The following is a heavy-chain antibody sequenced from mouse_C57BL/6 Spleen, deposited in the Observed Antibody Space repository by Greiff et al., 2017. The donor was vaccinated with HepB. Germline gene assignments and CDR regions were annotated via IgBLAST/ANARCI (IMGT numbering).Heavy chain of an antibody. V-gene: IGHV5-6*01. D-gene: IGHD2-5*01. CDR2: ISSGGSYT. CDR1: GFTFSSYG. CDR3: ASLYSNPYYFDY. J-gene: IGHJ2*01. Sequence: EVKLMESGGDLVKPGGSLKLSCAASGFTFSSYGMSWVRQTPDKRLEWVATISSGGSYTYYPDSVKGRFTISRDNAKNTLYLQMSSLKSEDTAMYYCASLYSNPYYFDYWGQGTTLTVSS.